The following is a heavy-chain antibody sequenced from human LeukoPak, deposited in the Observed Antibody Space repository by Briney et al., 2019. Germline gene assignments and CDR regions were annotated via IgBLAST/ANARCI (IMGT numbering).Heavy chain of an antibody. CDR1: GGTFSSYA. CDR3: ARGSCSTSRYVSNWFDP. J-gene: IGHJ5*02. CDR2: IIPIFGTA. Sequence: SVKVSCKASGGTFSSYAISWVRQAPGQGLEWMGGIIPIFGTANYAQKFQGRVTITADKSTSTAYMELSSLRSEDTAVYYCARGSCSTSRYVSNWFDPWGQGTLVTVSS. V-gene: IGHV1-69*06. D-gene: IGHD2-2*01.